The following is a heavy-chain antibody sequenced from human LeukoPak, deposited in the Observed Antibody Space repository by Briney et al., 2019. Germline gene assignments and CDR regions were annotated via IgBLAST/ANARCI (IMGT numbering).Heavy chain of an antibody. Sequence: GGSLRLSCAASGFTFSSYAMSWVRQAPGKGLECVSAISGSGGSTYYADSVKGRFTISRNKSKTTLYLQMNSLRAENTAVYNCAKDGGQLVPGVFDYWGQGTLVTVSP. CDR3: AKDGGQLVPGVFDY. CDR2: ISGSGGST. V-gene: IGHV3-23*01. D-gene: IGHD6-6*01. CDR1: GFTFSSYA. J-gene: IGHJ4*02.